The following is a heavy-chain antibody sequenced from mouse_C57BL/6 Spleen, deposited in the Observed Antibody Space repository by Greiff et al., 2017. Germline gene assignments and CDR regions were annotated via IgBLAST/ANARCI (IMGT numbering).Heavy chain of an antibody. D-gene: IGHD6-1*01. CDR3: AISQPYYFDY. Sequence: VQLQQPGAELVLPGASVKLSCKASGYTFTSYWMHWVKQRPGQGLEWIGEIDPSDSYTNYNQKFKGKFTLTVDKSSSTAYMQLSSLTSEDSAVYYCAISQPYYFDYWGQGTTLTVSS. V-gene: IGHV1-69*01. CDR2: IDPSDSYT. J-gene: IGHJ2*01. CDR1: GYTFTSYW.